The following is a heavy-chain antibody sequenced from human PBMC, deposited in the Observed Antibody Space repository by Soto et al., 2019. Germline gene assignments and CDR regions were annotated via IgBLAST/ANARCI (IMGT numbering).Heavy chain of an antibody. CDR3: ARDRSTVFGVVITAGYYGMDV. J-gene: IGHJ6*02. V-gene: IGHV1-2*02. CDR2: INPHSGGT. CDR1: DDTFTDYY. Sequence: GASVKVSCKASDDTFTDYYIHWVRQAPGQGLEWMGWINPHSGGTKYVQEFQGRVTMTRDTSINTAYMEVSRLTSDDTAVYYCARDRSTVFGVVITAGYYGMDVWGQGTAVTVSS. D-gene: IGHD3-3*01.